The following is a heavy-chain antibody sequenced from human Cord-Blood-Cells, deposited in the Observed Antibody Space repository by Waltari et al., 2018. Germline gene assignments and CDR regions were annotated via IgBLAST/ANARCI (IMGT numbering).Heavy chain of an antibody. Sequence: QVQLQQWGAGLLKPSETLSLTCAVYGGSFSGYYWSWIRQPPGKGLGWIGEINNSGSTNHSPSLKSRVTISVDTSKNQFALKLSSVTAADTAVYYCAMSIVGATFDDYWGQGTLVTVSS. CDR1: GGSFSGYY. V-gene: IGHV4-34*01. D-gene: IGHD1-26*01. J-gene: IGHJ4*02. CDR2: INNSGST. CDR3: AMSIVGATFDDY.